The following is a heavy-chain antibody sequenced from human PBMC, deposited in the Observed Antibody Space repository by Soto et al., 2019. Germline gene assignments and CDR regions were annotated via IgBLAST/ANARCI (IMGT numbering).Heavy chain of an antibody. D-gene: IGHD3-10*01. CDR3: AIWSPMEYYYYGMDV. CDR2: IYYSGST. J-gene: IGHJ6*02. V-gene: IGHV4-39*01. CDR1: GGSISSSSYY. Sequence: SETLSLTCTVSGGSISSSSYYWGWIRQPPGKGLEWIGSIYYSGSTYYNPSLKSRVTISVDTSKNQFSLKLSSVTAADTAVYYCAIWSPMEYYYYGMDVWGQGTTVIVSS.